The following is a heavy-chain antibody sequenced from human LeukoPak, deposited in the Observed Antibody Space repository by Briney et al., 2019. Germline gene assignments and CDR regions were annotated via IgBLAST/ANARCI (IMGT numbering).Heavy chain of an antibody. CDR3: ARGPTVGPLTFDP. CDR1: GFTVSGNY. Sequence: GGSLRLSCAASGFTVSGNYMSWIRQAPGKGLEWVSVIYSGGSTYYADSVKGRFTISRDNSKNTLYLQMNSLRAEDTAVYYCARGPTVGPLTFDPWGQGTLVTVSS. J-gene: IGHJ5*02. D-gene: IGHD4-17*01. V-gene: IGHV3-53*01. CDR2: IYSGGST.